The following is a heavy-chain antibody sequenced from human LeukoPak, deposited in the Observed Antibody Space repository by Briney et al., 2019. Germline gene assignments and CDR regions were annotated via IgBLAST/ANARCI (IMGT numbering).Heavy chain of an antibody. CDR2: INHSGST. J-gene: IGHJ4*02. Sequence: SETLSLTCAVYGGSFSGYYCSWIRQPPGKGLEWIGEINHSGSTNYNPSLKSRVTISVDTSKNQFSLKLSSVTAADTAVYYCARGGKRGRYCSSTSCRAAYYFDYWGQGTLVTVSS. CDR3: ARGGKRGRYCSSTSCRAAYYFDY. CDR1: GGSFSGYY. V-gene: IGHV4-34*01. D-gene: IGHD2-2*01.